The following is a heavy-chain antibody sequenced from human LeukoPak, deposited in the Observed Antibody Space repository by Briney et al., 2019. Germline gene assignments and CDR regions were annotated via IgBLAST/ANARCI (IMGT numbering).Heavy chain of an antibody. CDR3: ARRAVY. CDR1: GFTVSSDY. D-gene: IGHD6-25*01. J-gene: IGHJ4*02. CDR2: THSGGST. V-gene: IGHV3-53*01. Sequence: GGSLRLSCAASGFTVSSDYMTWVRQAPGKELEWVSVTHSGGSTSYADSVKGRFTISRDNSKNTLYPQMNSLRAEDTAVYYCARRAVYWGQGTLVTVSS.